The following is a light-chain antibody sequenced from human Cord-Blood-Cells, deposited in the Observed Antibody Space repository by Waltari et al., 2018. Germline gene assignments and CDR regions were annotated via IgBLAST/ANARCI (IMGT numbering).Light chain of an antibody. CDR3: QVWDSSSDHPDVV. V-gene: IGLV3-21*04. J-gene: IGLJ2*01. Sequence: SYVLAQPPSVSVAPGKTARITCGGNNLGSKSVTWYQQKPGQAPVLVIYYDSDRPSGIPERFSGSNSGNTATLTISRVEAGDEADYYCQVWDSSSDHPDVVFGGGTKLTVL. CDR1: NLGSKS. CDR2: YDS.